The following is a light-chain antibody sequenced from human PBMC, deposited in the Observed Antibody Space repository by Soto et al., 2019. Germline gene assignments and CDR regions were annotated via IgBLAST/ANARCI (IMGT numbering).Light chain of an antibody. V-gene: IGKV3-11*01. CDR1: QSVSSY. J-gene: IGKJ5*01. CDR3: QQRSNWPPVT. CDR2: DAS. Sequence: EIVLTQSPATLSLSPGERATLSCRASQSVSSYLAWYQQKPGQAPRLLIYDASNRATGIPARFSGSGSGTDFTLTISSLEPEDIAVYYCQQRSNWPPVTGGQGTRLEIK.